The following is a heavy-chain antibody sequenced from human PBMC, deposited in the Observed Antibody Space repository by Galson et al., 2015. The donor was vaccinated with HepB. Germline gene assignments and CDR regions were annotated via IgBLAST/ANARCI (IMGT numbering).Heavy chain of an antibody. Sequence: QSGAEVKKPGESLRISCKGSGYSFTSYWISWVRQMPGKGLEWMGRIDPSDSYTNYSPSFQGHVTISADKSISTAYLQWSSLKAADTAVYYCAGDVPGSGYLEYYYYYGMDVWGQGTTVTVSS. CDR3: AGDVPGSGYLEYYYYYGMDV. CDR2: IDPSDSYT. V-gene: IGHV5-10-1*01. D-gene: IGHD3-22*01. J-gene: IGHJ6*02. CDR1: GYSFTSYW.